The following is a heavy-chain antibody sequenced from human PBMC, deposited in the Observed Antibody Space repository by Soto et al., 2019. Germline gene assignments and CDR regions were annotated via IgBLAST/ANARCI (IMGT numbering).Heavy chain of an antibody. V-gene: IGHV3-15*07. CDR2: IKSKTDGGTK. CDR3: TTGRVVVPGTARY. CDR1: GFTFNNAW. J-gene: IGHJ4*02. Sequence: EVQLVESGGGLVKPGGSLRLSCAASGFTFNNAWMNWVRQAPGKGLEWVGRIKSKTDGGTKEYAAPVKGRFPISREDSNNTPYLQMDSLKTKDKAVYYSTTGRVVVPGTARYWGEGTLITVSS. D-gene: IGHD2-15*01.